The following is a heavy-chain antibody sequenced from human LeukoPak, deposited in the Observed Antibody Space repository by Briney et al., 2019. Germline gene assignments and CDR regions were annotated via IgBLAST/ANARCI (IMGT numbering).Heavy chain of an antibody. CDR2: INHSGST. D-gene: IGHD3-16*02. Sequence: SETLSLTCTVSGYSMSSGYYRSWIRQPPGKGLEWIGEINHSGSTNYNPSLKSRVTISVDTSKNQFSLKLSSVTAADTAVYYCARLSPYDYVWGSYRYPHYFDYWGQGTLVTVSS. CDR3: ARLSPYDYVWGSYRYPHYFDY. J-gene: IGHJ4*02. V-gene: IGHV4-34*01. CDR1: GYSMSSGYY.